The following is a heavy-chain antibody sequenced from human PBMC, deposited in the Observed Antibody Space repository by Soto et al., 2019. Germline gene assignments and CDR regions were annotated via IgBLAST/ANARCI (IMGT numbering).Heavy chain of an antibody. CDR1: GYTFINYD. CDR2: VNTNSGNA. J-gene: IGHJ6*02. D-gene: IGHD6-6*01. CDR3: ARGWGAIGTRPYYYGMDV. V-gene: IGHV1-8*01. Sequence: QVQLVQSGAEVKKPGASVKVSCKASGYTFINYDINWVRQATGQGLEWMGWVNTNSGNAGYAQKFQGRVTMTRNTFIGTAYMELRSLRSEDTAVYYCARGWGAIGTRPYYYGMDVWGQGTTVTVSS.